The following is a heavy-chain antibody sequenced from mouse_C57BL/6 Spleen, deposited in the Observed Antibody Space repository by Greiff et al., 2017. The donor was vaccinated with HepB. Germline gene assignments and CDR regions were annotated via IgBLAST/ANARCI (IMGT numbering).Heavy chain of an antibody. J-gene: IGHJ4*01. D-gene: IGHD3-2*02. CDR1: GYSITSGYY. CDR2: ISYDGSN. CDR3: ARDSGQLRPRAMDY. Sequence: EVKLQESGPGLVKPSQSLSLTCSVTGYSITSGYYWNWIRQFPGNKLEWMGYISYDGSNNYNPSLKNRISITRDTSKNQFFLKLNSVTTEDTATYYCARDSGQLRPRAMDYWGQGTSVTVSS. V-gene: IGHV3-6*01.